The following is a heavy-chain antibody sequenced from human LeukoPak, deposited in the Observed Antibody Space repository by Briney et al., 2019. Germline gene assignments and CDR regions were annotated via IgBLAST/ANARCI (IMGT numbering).Heavy chain of an antibody. J-gene: IGHJ4*02. Sequence: ASVKVSCKASGYTFTGYYMHWVRQAPGQGLEWMGRINPNSGGTNYDQKFQGRVTMTRDTYISTAYMELSRLRSDDTAVYYCARGGYYDRSGYYRDYWGQGTLVTVSS. V-gene: IGHV1-2*06. CDR3: ARGGYYDRSGYYRDY. D-gene: IGHD3-22*01. CDR1: GYTFTGYY. CDR2: INPNSGGT.